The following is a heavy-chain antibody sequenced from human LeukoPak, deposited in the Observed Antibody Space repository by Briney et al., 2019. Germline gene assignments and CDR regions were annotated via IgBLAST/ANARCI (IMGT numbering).Heavy chain of an antibody. CDR3: ARDQTTTYYYDSSGYSPTDY. D-gene: IGHD3-22*01. CDR2: INTNTGNP. Sequence: ASVKVSCKASGYTFTSYAMNWVRQAPGQGLEWMGWINTNTGNPTYAQGFTGRFVFSLDTSVSTAYLQISSLKAEDTAVCYCARDQTTTYYYDSSGYSPTDYWGQGTLVTVSS. V-gene: IGHV7-4-1*02. CDR1: GYTFTSYA. J-gene: IGHJ4*02.